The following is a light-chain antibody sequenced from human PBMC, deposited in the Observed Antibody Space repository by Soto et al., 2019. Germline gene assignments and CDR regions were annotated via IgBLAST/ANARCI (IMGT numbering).Light chain of an antibody. CDR1: QSIRSN. V-gene: IGKV3-20*01. Sequence: VLPQLPATLSVSPGERLTLSCRASQSIRSNLAWYQQKPGQDPKLLIYGESNRATGIPDRFSGSGSGTDFTLTISRLEPEDFAVYYCQQCCSSCTFGQGTKVDIK. CDR2: GES. J-gene: IGKJ1*01. CDR3: QQCCSSCT.